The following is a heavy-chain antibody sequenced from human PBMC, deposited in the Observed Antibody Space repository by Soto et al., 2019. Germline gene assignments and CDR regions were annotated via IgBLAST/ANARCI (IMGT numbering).Heavy chain of an antibody. J-gene: IGHJ5*02. CDR1: GLTFNRYW. CDR2: INTDGSNT. CDR3: AREFCSGGNCYTYYGDT. V-gene: IGHV3-74*01. Sequence: GGSLRLSCAASGLTFNRYWMHWVRHAPGKGLVWVSHINTDGSNTNYADSVKGRFTISRDTAKSTLFLQMNSLRDEDTAVYYCAREFCSGGNCYTYYGDTWGQGIPVTVSS. D-gene: IGHD2-15*01.